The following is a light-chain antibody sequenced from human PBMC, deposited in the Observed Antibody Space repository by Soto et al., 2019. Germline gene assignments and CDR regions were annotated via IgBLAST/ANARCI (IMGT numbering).Light chain of an antibody. V-gene: IGKV1D-16*01. CDR1: QSIGRW. CDR2: AAS. CDR3: QQYNGYPT. Sequence: DIQMTQSPSSVSASVGDRVTITCRASQSIGRWLDWYQQKSDKAPKSLIYAASSLQGGVPSRFSGSGSGTDFTLTISSLQPEDFATYYCQQYNGYPTFGGGTKVEIK. J-gene: IGKJ4*01.